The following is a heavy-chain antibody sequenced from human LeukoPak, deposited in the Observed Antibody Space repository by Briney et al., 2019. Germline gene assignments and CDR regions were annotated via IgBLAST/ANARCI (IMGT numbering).Heavy chain of an antibody. Sequence: ETLSLSCAVSGWSFSGYDLSWIRQAPGKGLEWMGVINYSGSTNYYPSLENRGFTSVDTSKNLLSLKLSSVTAADTAVYYCARGRSTMVRGAIRAETRYYCSYSVDVWGKGTTVTISS. CDR3: ARGRSTMVRGAIRAETRYYCSYSVDV. V-gene: IGHV4-34*01. J-gene: IGHJ6*03. D-gene: IGHD3-10*01. CDR1: GWSFSGYD. CDR2: INYSGST.